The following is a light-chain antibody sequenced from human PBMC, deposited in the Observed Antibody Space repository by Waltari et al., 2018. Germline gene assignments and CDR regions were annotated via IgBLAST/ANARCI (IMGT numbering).Light chain of an antibody. CDR1: QTVRTTY. J-gene: IGKJ4*01. V-gene: IGKV3-20*01. Sequence: EIVLTQSPGTLSLSPGERATLSCRASQTVRTTYLAWYQQKPGQAPTLLIYGASSRATDIPDRFSGSGSGTDFSLTISSLEPEDFAVYYCQQYDISPRTFGGGTKVEIK. CDR3: QQYDISPRT. CDR2: GAS.